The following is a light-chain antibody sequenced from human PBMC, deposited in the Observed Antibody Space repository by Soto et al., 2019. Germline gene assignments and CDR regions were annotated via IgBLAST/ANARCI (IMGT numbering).Light chain of an antibody. CDR3: QPYNNWPLT. Sequence: IQMTQSPSSLSASVGDRVTITCRASQGISSYLNWYQQKPGKAPKLLIYDASTLESGVPSRFSGSGSGTDFTLTIRSLQPEDFATYYCQPYNNWPLTFGGGTKVDI. J-gene: IGKJ4*01. CDR1: QGISSY. CDR2: DAS. V-gene: IGKV1D-13*01.